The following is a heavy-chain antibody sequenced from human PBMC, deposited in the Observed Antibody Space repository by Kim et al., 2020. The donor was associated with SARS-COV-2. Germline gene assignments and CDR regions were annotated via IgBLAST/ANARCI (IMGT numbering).Heavy chain of an antibody. V-gene: IGHV3-23*01. CDR1: GFTFDNYA. CDR2: VSGSGSKT. Sequence: GGSLRLSCTASGFTFDNYAMSWVRQAPGKGLEWVSSVSGSGSKTYYADSVKGRFTISRDNSKNTMYLQMNGLRADDAAVYYCATDGGGWLVSGWYYFDYWGQGSLVTVSS. D-gene: IGHD6-19*01. J-gene: IGHJ4*02. CDR3: ATDGGGWLVSGWYYFDY.